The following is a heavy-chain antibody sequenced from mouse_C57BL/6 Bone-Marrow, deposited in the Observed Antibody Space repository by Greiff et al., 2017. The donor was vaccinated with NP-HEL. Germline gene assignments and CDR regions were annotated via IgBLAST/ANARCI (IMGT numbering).Heavy chain of an antibody. J-gene: IGHJ4*01. CDR1: GFSLSTFGMG. Sequence: QVTLKESGPGILQPSQTLSLTCSFSGFSLSTFGMGVGWIRQPSGKGLEWLAHIWWDDDKYYNPALKSRLTISKDTSKNQVFLKIANVDTADTATYYCARSLITTVVDYYAMDYWGQGTSVTVSS. V-gene: IGHV8-8*01. CDR2: IWWDDDK. CDR3: ARSLITTVVDYYAMDY. D-gene: IGHD1-1*01.